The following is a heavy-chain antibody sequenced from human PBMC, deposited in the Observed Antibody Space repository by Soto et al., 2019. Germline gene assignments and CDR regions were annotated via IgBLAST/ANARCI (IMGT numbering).Heavy chain of an antibody. CDR3: AKAPVGQDCSGGSCYSLSYYYYYMDV. D-gene: IGHD2-15*01. CDR1: GFTFSSYA. CDR2: ISGSGGST. J-gene: IGHJ6*03. V-gene: IGHV3-23*01. Sequence: GGSLRLSCAASGFTFSSYAMSWVRQAPGKGLEWVSAISGSGGSTYYADSVKGRFTISRDNSKNTLYLQMNSLRAEDTAVYYCAKAPVGQDCSGGSCYSLSYYYYYMDVWGKGTTVTVSS.